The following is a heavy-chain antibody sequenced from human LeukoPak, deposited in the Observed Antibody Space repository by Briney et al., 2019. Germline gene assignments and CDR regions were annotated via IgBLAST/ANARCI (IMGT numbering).Heavy chain of an antibody. CDR2: FYYSDIT. Sequence: SETLSLTCTVSGGSISNYFWSWIRQPPGKGLECIGFFYYSDITYYNPSLKSRVTISLDTSKSQFSLKLSSVTAADTAVYYCARFPGGAEYRHYYYMDVWGKGTTVTVSS. J-gene: IGHJ6*03. CDR3: ARFPGGAEYRHYYYMDV. CDR1: GGSISNYF. V-gene: IGHV4-59*01. D-gene: IGHD1-14*01.